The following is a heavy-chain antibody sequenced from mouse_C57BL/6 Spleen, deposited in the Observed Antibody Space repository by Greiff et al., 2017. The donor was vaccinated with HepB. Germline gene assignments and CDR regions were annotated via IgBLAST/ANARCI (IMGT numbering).Heavy chain of an antibody. Sequence: QVQLQQSGAELARPGASVKLSCKASGYTFTSYGISWVKQRTGQGLEWIGEIYPRSGNTYYNEKFKGKATLTADKSSSTAYMELRSLTSEDSAVYFCAPIYYDYEGAYWGQGTLVTVSA. J-gene: IGHJ3*01. CDR1: GYTFTSYG. D-gene: IGHD2-4*01. V-gene: IGHV1-81*01. CDR2: IYPRSGNT. CDR3: APIYYDYEGAY.